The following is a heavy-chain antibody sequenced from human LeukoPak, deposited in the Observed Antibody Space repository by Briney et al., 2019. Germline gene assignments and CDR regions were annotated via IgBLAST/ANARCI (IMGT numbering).Heavy chain of an antibody. CDR2: IKSKSDGGAI. Sequence: GGSLRLSCKASGFTFRNASMSWVRQAPGKGLEWVGRIKSKSDGGAIDYAAPVKDRFIISRDDSKNTLYLQMNSLKTEDTAVYYCAKDVVTGPYYYYYGLDVWGQGTTVIVSS. CDR3: AKDVVTGPYYYYYGLDV. CDR1: GFTFRNAS. V-gene: IGHV3-15*01. J-gene: IGHJ6*02. D-gene: IGHD2-21*02.